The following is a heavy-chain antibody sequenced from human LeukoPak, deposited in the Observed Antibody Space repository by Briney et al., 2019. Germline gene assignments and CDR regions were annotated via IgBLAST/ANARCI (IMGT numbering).Heavy chain of an antibody. D-gene: IGHD3-9*01. CDR1: GFTFSNYA. V-gene: IGHV3-23*01. CDR3: AKWGDYDVLTGYYDPDY. J-gene: IGHJ4*02. CDR2: ITGSGGGT. Sequence: DRGGSLRLSCAASGFTFSNYAMSWVRQAPGKGLEWVSAITGSGGGTYYADSVKGRFTISRDNSKNTLYLQMNSLRAEDTAVYYCAKWGDYDVLTGYYDPDYWGQGTLVTVSS.